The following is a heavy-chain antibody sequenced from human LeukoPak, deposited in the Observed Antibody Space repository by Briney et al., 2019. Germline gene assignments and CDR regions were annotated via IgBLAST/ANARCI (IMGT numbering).Heavy chain of an antibody. J-gene: IGHJ4*02. CDR3: ARKGGSSWYYFDY. V-gene: IGHV4-39*01. D-gene: IGHD6-13*01. CDR1: GGSINY. Sequence: SETLSLTCTVSGGSINYGGWIRQPPGKGLEWIGSLYYSGTTHYNPSLKSRVTISVDTSKNQFSLKLSSVTAADTAVYYCARKGGSSWYYFDYWGQGTLVTVSS. CDR2: LYYSGTT.